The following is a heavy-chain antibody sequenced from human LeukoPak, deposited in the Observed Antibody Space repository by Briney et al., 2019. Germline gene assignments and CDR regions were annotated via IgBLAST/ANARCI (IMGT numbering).Heavy chain of an antibody. CDR1: GGSISPYY. Sequence: PSETLSLTCNVSGGSISPYYWTWIRQPPGKGLEWIGYIYYFGSPNYNPSLKSRVTILVDTSKNQFSLHLTSVTAADTAVYHCAGGLRYSSDYWGPGTLVTVSS. CDR2: IYYFGSP. D-gene: IGHD6-13*01. V-gene: IGHV4-59*01. CDR3: AGGLRYSSDY. J-gene: IGHJ4*02.